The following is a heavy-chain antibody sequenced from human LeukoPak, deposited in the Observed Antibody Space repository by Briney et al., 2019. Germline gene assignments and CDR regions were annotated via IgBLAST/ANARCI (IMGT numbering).Heavy chain of an antibody. CDR2: MNPNSGNT. J-gene: IGHJ4*02. V-gene: IGHV1-8*01. Sequence: ASVKVSCKASGYTFTSYDVNWVRQATGQGLEWMGWMNPNSGNTAYAQKFQGRVTMSRDTSISTAYMELSSLRSEDTAVYYCARLPRYSRPLDYWGQGTLVTVSS. CDR1: GYTFTSYD. D-gene: IGHD6-13*01. CDR3: ARLPRYSRPLDY.